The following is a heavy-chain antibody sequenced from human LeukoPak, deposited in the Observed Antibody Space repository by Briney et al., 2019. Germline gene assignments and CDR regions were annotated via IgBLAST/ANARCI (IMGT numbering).Heavy chain of an antibody. V-gene: IGHV3-64*01. CDR3: ARVRLEYYYYYYMDV. J-gene: IGHJ6*03. D-gene: IGHD1-1*01. Sequence: GGSLRLSCAASGFTFSSYAMHWVRQAPGKGLEYVSAISSNGGSTYYANSVKGRFTISRDNSKNTLYLQMGSLRAEDMAVYYCARVRLEYYYYYYMDVWGKGTTVTVSS. CDR2: ISSNGGST. CDR1: GFTFSSYA.